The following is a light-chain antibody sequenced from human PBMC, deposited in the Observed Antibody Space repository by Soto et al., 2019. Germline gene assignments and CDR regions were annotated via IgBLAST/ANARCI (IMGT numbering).Light chain of an antibody. CDR3: SSYAGSNHYV. Sequence: QSVLTQPPSASGSPGQSVTVSCTGTSSDIADYDYVSWYQQHPGKAPKLMIYEVTKRPSGVPDRFSGSKSGNTASLTVSGLQAEDEADYYCSSYAGSNHYVFGTGTKLTVL. J-gene: IGLJ1*01. CDR2: EVT. CDR1: SSDIADYDY. V-gene: IGLV2-8*01.